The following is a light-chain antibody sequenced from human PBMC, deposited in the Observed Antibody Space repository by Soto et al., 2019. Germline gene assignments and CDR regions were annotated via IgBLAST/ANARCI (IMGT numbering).Light chain of an antibody. J-gene: IGKJ2*01. CDR1: QGITSY. CDR2: AAS. Sequence: IQVTQSPSSLSASVGDRVTITCRASQGITSYLAWYQQKPGKAPKLLIYAASALQTGVSSRFSGSGYGTDFALTISNLQPEDFATYFCQQSYKVPHTFGQGTKLEIK. V-gene: IGKV1-9*01. CDR3: QQSYKVPHT.